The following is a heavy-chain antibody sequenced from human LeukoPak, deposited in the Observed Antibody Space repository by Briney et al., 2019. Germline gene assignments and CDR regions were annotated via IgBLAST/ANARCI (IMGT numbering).Heavy chain of an antibody. J-gene: IGHJ3*02. CDR1: GGSISSGGYS. V-gene: IGHV4-30-2*01. Sequence: SETLSLTCAVSGGSISSGGYSWSWIRQPPGKGLEWIGYIYHSGSTYYNPSLKSRVTISVDRSKNQFSLKLSSVTAADTAVCYCARRRDNWNYPDAFDIWGQGTMVTVSS. CDR3: ARRRDNWNYPDAFDI. CDR2: IYHSGST. D-gene: IGHD1-7*01.